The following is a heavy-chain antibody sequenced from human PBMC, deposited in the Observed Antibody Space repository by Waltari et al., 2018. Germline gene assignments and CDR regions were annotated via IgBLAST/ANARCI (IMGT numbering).Heavy chain of an antibody. J-gene: IGHJ6*01. CDR2: ISPYSDGT. V-gene: IGHV1-2*06. CDR3: ASHSVSYYYYGLDV. D-gene: IGHD1-20*01. CDR1: GFSFTGYN. Sequence: QVQLVQSGAEVKKPGASVKVSCKDSGFSFTGYNIHWVRQAPGQGLEWMGRISPYSDGTNYAQNFQGRVTMTRDTSVSTAYMELSRLTSDDAAVYYCASHSVSYYYYGLDVWGQGTTVTVSS.